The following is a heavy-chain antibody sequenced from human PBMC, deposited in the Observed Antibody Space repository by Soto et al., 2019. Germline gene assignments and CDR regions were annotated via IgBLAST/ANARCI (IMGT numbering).Heavy chain of an antibody. Sequence: QVQLVQSGAEVKKPGSSVKVSCKASGGTFSSYTISWVRQAPGQGPEWPGRIIPILGIANYAQKFQGRVTITADKSTSTAYMDLSSLSSVDTAVYYWACSPDIVVVPDTLNFDYWGQGTLVTVSS. CDR2: IIPILGIA. CDR1: GGTFSSYT. D-gene: IGHD2-2*01. J-gene: IGHJ4*02. V-gene: IGHV1-69*02. CDR3: ACSPDIVVVPDTLNFDY.